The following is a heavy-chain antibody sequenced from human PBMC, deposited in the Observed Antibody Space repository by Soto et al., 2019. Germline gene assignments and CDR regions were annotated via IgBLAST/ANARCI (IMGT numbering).Heavy chain of an antibody. CDR3: AAEISSAGHY. Sequence: SETLSLTCSVSSGSISGSTYHWAWFRQPPGKGLEWIGSIYFTGATYYSPSLKTRVTLFVDTSKNLFSLRLNSVTAADTAIYYCAAEISSAGHYWGQGTLVTVSS. CDR1: SGSISGSTYH. V-gene: IGHV4-39*01. CDR2: IYFTGAT. D-gene: IGHD6-13*01. J-gene: IGHJ4*02.